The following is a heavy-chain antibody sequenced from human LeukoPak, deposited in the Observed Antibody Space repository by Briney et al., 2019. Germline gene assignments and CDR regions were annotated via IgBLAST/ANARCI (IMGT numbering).Heavy chain of an antibody. Sequence: GESLKIFCKGSGYSFTGYWIGWVRQMPGKGLEWMGIIYPGDSDTRYSPSFQGQVTISADKSISTAYLQWSSLKASDTAMYYCARPVSSSLWSGYPYYFDYWGQGTLVTVSS. CDR1: GYSFTGYW. V-gene: IGHV5-51*01. D-gene: IGHD3-3*01. CDR3: ARPVSSSLWSGYPYYFDY. CDR2: IYPGDSDT. J-gene: IGHJ4*02.